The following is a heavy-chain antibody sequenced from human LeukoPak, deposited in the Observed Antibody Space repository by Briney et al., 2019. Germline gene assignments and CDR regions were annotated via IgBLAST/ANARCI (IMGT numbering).Heavy chain of an antibody. V-gene: IGHV3-48*03. Sequence: PGGSLRLSCAASGFTFSSYEMNWVPQAPGKGLEWVSYISSSGSTIYYADSVKGRFTISRDTATNSLYLQINRLTAEDTAVYYCARPPLGAYSSSGIDYWGQGTLVTVSS. CDR2: ISSSGSTI. D-gene: IGHD6-6*01. J-gene: IGHJ4*02. CDR3: ARPPLGAYSSSGIDY. CDR1: GFTFSSYE.